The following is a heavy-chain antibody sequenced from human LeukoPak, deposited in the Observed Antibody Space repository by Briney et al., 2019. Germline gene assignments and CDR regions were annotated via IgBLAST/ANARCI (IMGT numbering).Heavy chain of an antibody. CDR1: GGSVRSDSYY. CDR2: VYYSGST. CDR3: VREAATDYYDSSGYYRQTEVFDA. J-gene: IGHJ3*01. Sequence: SETLSLTCTVSGGSVRSDSYYWSWIRQPPGKGLEWIGYVYYSGSTNYNPSLKSRVTISVDTSKNQFCLKLRSVTAADTAVYYCVREAATDYYDSSGYYRQTEVFDAWGQGTMVTVSS. V-gene: IGHV4-61*01. D-gene: IGHD3-22*01.